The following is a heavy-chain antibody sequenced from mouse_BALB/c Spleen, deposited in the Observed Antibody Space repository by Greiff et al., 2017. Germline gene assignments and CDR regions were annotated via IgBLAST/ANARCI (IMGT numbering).Heavy chain of an antibody. D-gene: IGHD1-1*01. CDR2: INPSNGGT. J-gene: IGHJ3*01. Sequence: QVQLQQSGAELVKPGASVKLSCKASGYTFTSYYMYWVKQRPGQGLEWIGEINPSNGGTNFNEKVKSKTTLTVDKSSSTAYMQLSSLTSEDSAVYYCTREGVYYGSSYPFAYWGQGTLVTVSA. CDR3: TREGVYYGSSYPFAY. V-gene: IGHV1S81*02. CDR1: GYTFTSYY.